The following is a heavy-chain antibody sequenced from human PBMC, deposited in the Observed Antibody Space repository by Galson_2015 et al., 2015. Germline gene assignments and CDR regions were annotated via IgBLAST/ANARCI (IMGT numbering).Heavy chain of an antibody. Sequence: SLRLSCAASGFTFSDYYMSWIRQAPGKGLEWVSYISSSSSYTNYADSVKGRFTISRDNAKNSLYLQMNSLRAEDTAVYYCARDDSSSYNLDYWGQGTLVTVSS. J-gene: IGHJ4*02. CDR3: ARDDSSSYNLDY. D-gene: IGHD6-13*01. V-gene: IGHV3-11*06. CDR2: ISSSSSYT. CDR1: GFTFSDYY.